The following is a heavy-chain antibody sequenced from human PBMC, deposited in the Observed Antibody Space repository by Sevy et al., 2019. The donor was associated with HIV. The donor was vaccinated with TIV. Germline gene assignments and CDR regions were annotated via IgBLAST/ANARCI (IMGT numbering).Heavy chain of an antibody. CDR1: GYTFTSYG. CDR3: AIPRGGRWFGALLDYYYYYGMDV. V-gene: IGHV1-18*01. D-gene: IGHD3-10*01. CDR2: ISAYNGNT. Sequence: ASVNVSCKASGYTFTSYGISWVRQAPGQGLEWMGWISAYNGNTNYAQKLQGRVTMTTDTSTSTAYMELRSLRSDDTAVYYCAIPRGGRWFGALLDYYYYYGMDVWGQGTTVTVSS. J-gene: IGHJ6*02.